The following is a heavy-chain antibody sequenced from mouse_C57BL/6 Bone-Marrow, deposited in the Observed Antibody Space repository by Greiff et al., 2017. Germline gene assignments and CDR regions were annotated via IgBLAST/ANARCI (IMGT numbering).Heavy chain of an antibody. V-gene: IGHV1-52*01. CDR3: SRRGSDSNCGDY. J-gene: IGHJ2*01. Sequence: QVQLKQPGAELVRPGSSVKLSCKASGYTFTSYWMHWVKQRPIQGLEWIGNIDPSDSETHYNQKFKDKATLTVDKSSSTAYMQLSSLTSEDSAVSYYSRRGSDSNCGDYWGQGTTLTVSS. CDR1: GYTFTSYW. D-gene: IGHD2-5*01. CDR2: IDPSDSET.